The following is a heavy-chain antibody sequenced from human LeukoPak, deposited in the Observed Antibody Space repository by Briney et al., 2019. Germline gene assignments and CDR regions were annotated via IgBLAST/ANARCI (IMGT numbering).Heavy chain of an antibody. D-gene: IGHD3-10*01. Sequence: SETLSLTCTVSGGSISSYYWSWIRQPPGKGLEWIGYIYYSGSTNYNPSLKSRVTISVDTPKNQFSLKLSSVTAADTAVYYCARCGGLWFGESYYDYWGQGTLVTVSS. J-gene: IGHJ4*02. CDR3: ARCGGLWFGESYYDY. CDR1: GGSISSYY. V-gene: IGHV4-59*01. CDR2: IYYSGST.